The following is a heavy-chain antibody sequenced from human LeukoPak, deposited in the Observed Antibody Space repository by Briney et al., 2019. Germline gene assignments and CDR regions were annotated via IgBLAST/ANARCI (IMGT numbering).Heavy chain of an antibody. CDR3: AARSLEYYYDSSGYQEYFDY. D-gene: IGHD3-22*01. V-gene: IGHV4-34*01. Sequence: SETLSLTCAVYGGSFSGYYWSWIRQPPGKGLEWIGEINHSGSTNYNPSLKSRVTISVDTSKNQFSLKLSSVTAADTAVYYCAARSLEYYYDSSGYQEYFDYWGQGTLVTVSS. CDR2: INHSGST. CDR1: GGSFSGYY. J-gene: IGHJ4*02.